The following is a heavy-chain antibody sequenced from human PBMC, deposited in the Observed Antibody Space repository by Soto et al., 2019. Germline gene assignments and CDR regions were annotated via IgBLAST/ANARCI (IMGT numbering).Heavy chain of an antibody. V-gene: IGHV3-23*01. Sequence: EVQLLESGGGLVQPGGSLRLSCAASGFTFSSYAMSWVRQAPGKGLEWVSAISGSGGSTYYADSVKGRFTISRDNSKNTMYLQMNSLRAEDTAVYYCAKDMVRGVIIDNVDYWGQGTLVTVSS. CDR3: AKDMVRGVIIDNVDY. CDR1: GFTFSSYA. CDR2: ISGSGGST. J-gene: IGHJ4*02. D-gene: IGHD3-10*01.